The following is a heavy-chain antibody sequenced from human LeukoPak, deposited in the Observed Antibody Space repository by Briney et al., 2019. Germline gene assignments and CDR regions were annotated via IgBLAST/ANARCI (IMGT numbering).Heavy chain of an antibody. CDR1: GGSSSSSRYY. CDR2: IYYSGST. CDR3: ARHPYQLLWLSWFDP. Sequence: SETLSLTCTVSGGSSSSSRYYWGWIRQPPGKGLEWIGSIYYSGSTYYNPSLKSRVTISVDTSKNQFSLKLSSVTATDTAVYYCARHPYQLLWLSWFDPWGQGTLVSVSS. J-gene: IGHJ5*02. V-gene: IGHV4-39*01. D-gene: IGHD2-2*01.